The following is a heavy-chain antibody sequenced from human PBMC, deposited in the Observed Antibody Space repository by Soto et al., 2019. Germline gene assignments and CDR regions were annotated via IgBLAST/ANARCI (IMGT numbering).Heavy chain of an antibody. D-gene: IGHD2-21*02. J-gene: IGHJ4*02. Sequence: QVQLQESGPGLVKPSQTLSLTCTVSGGSISSGGYYWSWIRQHPGKGLEWIWYIYYSVITYYNPSLKRRVTISVDTSKNQFSLKLSSVTAADTAVYYCARASCGGDCSRFDYWGQGTLVTVSS. CDR2: IYYSVIT. V-gene: IGHV4-31*03. CDR1: GGSISSGGYY. CDR3: ARASCGGDCSRFDY.